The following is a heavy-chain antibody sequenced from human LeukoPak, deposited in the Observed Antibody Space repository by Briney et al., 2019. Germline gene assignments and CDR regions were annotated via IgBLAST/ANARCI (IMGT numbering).Heavy chain of an antibody. CDR1: GFTFISYG. CDR2: IRYDGSNK. J-gene: IGHJ6*03. V-gene: IGHV3-30*02. Sequence: GGSLRLSCAASGFTFISYGMQWVRQAPGKGLEWVAFIRYDGSNKYYADSVKGRFTISRDNSKNTLYLQMKSLRAEDTAVYYCAKGGGYEAQYYYYYLDVLGKGTTVTISS. CDR3: AKGGGYEAQYYYYYLDV. D-gene: IGHD5-12*01.